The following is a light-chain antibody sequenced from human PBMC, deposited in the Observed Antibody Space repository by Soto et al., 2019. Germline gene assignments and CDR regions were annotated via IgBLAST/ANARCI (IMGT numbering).Light chain of an antibody. V-gene: IGKV3-15*01. J-gene: IGKJ1*01. CDR3: QQYNNWPRT. CDR2: GAS. Sequence: EIELTQSPATLSLSPGERATLSCRASQSVSSNLAWYQQKPGQAPRLLIYGASTRATGIPARSSGSGSGTEFTLTISSLQSEDFAVYYCQQYNNWPRTFGQGTKVDIK. CDR1: QSVSSN.